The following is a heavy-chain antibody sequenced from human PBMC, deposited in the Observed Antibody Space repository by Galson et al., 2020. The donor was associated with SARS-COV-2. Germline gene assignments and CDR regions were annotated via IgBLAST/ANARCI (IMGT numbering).Heavy chain of an antibody. D-gene: IGHD3-16*01. V-gene: IGHV2-5*02. CDR2: IYWDDDK. CDR1: GFSLNTSGVS. CDR3: AHRPRGTYYGAWFDP. Sequence: SGPTLVKPTQTLTLTCTFSGFSLNTSGVSVGWIRQPPGKALEWLALIYWDDDKRYSPSLKNRVAITKDTSKNQVVLTVTNIDPVDTATYYCAHRPRGTYYGAWFDPWGQGTLVTVSS. J-gene: IGHJ5*01.